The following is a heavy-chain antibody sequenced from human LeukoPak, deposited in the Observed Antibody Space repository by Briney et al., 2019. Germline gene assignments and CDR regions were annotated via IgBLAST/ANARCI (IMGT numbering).Heavy chain of an antibody. CDR1: GYTLTSYY. J-gene: IGHJ3*02. V-gene: IGHV1-46*01. D-gene: IGHD5-24*01. CDR2: INPDGGNT. CDR3: ARIRDGYNDAYDI. Sequence: ASVKVSCKASGYTLTSYYMHWVRQAPGQGLEWMGIINPDGGNTNYAQNFQGRVTLTRDTSTSTVYMELSSLRSEDTAIYYCARIRDGYNDAYDIWGQGTVVTVPS.